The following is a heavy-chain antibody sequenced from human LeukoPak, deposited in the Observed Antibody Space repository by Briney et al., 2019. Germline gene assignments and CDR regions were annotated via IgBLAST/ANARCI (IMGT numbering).Heavy chain of an antibody. J-gene: IGHJ4*02. CDR2: ISGSGGST. V-gene: IGHV3-23*01. Sequence: GGSRRLSCAAPGFTFSSYAMSWVGKAPGKGLEWVSAISGSGGSTYYADSVKGRFTISRDNSKNTLYLQMNSLRAEDTAVYYCAKGYCSSTSCSYYFDYWGQGTLVTVSS. D-gene: IGHD2-2*01. CDR1: GFTFSSYA. CDR3: AKGYCSSTSCSYYFDY.